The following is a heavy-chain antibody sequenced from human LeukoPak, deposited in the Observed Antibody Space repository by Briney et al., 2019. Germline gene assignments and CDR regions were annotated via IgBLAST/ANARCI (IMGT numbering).Heavy chain of an antibody. V-gene: IGHV1-2*02. CDR1: GYTFTGYY. D-gene: IGHD5-24*01. CDR2: INPNSGGT. CDR3: ARGSWLEMYHFDY. Sequence: EASVKVSCKASGYTFTGYYMHWVRQAPGQGLEWMGWINPNSGGTNYAQKFQGRVTMTRDTSISTAYMELSRLRSDDTAVYYCARGSWLEMYHFDYWGQGTLVTVSS. J-gene: IGHJ4*02.